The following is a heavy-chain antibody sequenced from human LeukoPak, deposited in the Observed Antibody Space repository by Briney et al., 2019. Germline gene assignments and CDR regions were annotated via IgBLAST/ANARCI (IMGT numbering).Heavy chain of an antibody. CDR2: INEPGTCP. Sequence: GQTLTLSCAVSGFTLSNYWVHCVPQAPREGLVWVLRINEPGTCPTCTDSARGRSPIPRDNPKNTVPRHMKHLSARDTAVLSCVRSFSGSREYWGRGTLVTVSS. CDR1: GFTLSNYW. J-gene: IGHJ4*02. D-gene: IGHD3-10*01. CDR3: VRSFSGSREY. V-gene: IGHV3-74*03.